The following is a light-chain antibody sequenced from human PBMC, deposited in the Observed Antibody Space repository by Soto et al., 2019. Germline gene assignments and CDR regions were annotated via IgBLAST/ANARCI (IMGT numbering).Light chain of an antibody. CDR2: AAS. V-gene: IGKV1-39*01. Sequence: DIQMTQSPSSLSVSVGDRVTITCRASQSITTYLNWYQQKPGKAPKLLIYAASSLQSGVPSRFSGSGSGTDFTLTISSLQPEDFATYSCQQSYSTPRTFGQGTKVEIK. CDR1: QSITTY. J-gene: IGKJ1*01. CDR3: QQSYSTPRT.